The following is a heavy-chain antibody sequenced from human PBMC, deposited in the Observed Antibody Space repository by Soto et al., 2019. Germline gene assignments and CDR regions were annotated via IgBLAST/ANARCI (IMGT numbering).Heavy chain of an antibody. Sequence: ASVKVSCKASGYTFTSYGISWVRQAPGQGLEWMGWISAYNGNTNYAQKFQDRVTITTDMSTSTAYMELSSLRSDDTAVYYCAADLRYSGNLDYWGQGTLVTVSS. CDR2: ISAYNGNT. J-gene: IGHJ4*02. V-gene: IGHV1-18*01. CDR1: GYTFTSYG. D-gene: IGHD1-26*01. CDR3: AADLRYSGNLDY.